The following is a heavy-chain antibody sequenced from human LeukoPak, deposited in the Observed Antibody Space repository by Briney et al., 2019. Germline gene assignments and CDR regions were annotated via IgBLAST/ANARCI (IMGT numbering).Heavy chain of an antibody. D-gene: IGHD5/OR15-5a*01. CDR3: ASMSTITDAFDI. CDR1: GGSISSYY. V-gene: IGHV4-59*01. J-gene: IGHJ3*02. CDR2: IYYSGST. Sequence: SETLSLTCTVSGGSISSYYWSWIRQPPGKGLEWIGYIYYSGSTNYNPSLKSRVTISVDTSKNQFSLKLSSVTAADTAVYYCASMSTITDAFDIWGQGTMVTVSS.